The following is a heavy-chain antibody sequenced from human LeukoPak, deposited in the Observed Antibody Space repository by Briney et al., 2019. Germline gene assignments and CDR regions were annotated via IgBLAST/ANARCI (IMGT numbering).Heavy chain of an antibody. Sequence: GGSLRLSCAASGFTVSNNYVSWVRQAPGKGLEWVSFIYNHGATYYADSVKGRFSVSRDNSKNALYLQMDSLRVEDTAVYYCAKRADSSAHSFDYWGQGTLVTVSS. V-gene: IGHV3-66*01. CDR1: GFTVSNNY. J-gene: IGHJ4*02. D-gene: IGHD6-19*01. CDR3: AKRADSSAHSFDY. CDR2: IYNHGAT.